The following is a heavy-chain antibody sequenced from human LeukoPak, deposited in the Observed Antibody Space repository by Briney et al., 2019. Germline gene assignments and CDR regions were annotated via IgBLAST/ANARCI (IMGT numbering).Heavy chain of an antibody. CDR3: VTVRSGGSERYYFDY. V-gene: IGHV3-30*04. J-gene: IGHJ4*02. Sequence: GGSLRLSCAASGFTFSSYAMHWVRQAPGKGLEWVAVISYDGSNKYYADSVKGRFTISRDNSKNTLYLQMSSLRAEDTAVYYCVTVRSGGSERYYFDYWGQGTLVTVSS. CDR1: GFTFSSYA. D-gene: IGHD6-25*01. CDR2: ISYDGSNK.